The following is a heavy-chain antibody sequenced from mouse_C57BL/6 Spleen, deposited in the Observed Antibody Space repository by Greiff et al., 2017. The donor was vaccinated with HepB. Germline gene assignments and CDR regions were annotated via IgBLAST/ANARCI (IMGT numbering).Heavy chain of an antibody. CDR1: GYSFTGYY. Sequence: VQLKQSGPELVKPGASVKISCKASGYSFTGYYMNWVKQSPEKSLEWIGEINPSTGGTTYNQKFKAKATLTVDKSSSTAYMQLKSLTSEDSAVYYCARGNYVDYWGQGTTLTVSS. CDR3: ARGNYVDY. V-gene: IGHV1-42*01. D-gene: IGHD2-4*01. J-gene: IGHJ2*01. CDR2: INPSTGGT.